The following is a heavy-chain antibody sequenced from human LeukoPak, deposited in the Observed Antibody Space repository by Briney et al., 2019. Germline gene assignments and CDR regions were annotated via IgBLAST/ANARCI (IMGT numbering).Heavy chain of an antibody. Sequence: ASVKVSCKASGYTFTRYYMHWVRQAPGQGLEWMGLINPSGGSTSYAQKFQGRVTMTEDTSTDTAYMELSSLRSEDTAVYYCATDRLRWPDAFDIWGQGTMVTVSS. D-gene: IGHD4-23*01. CDR3: ATDRLRWPDAFDI. J-gene: IGHJ3*02. CDR2: INPSGGST. V-gene: IGHV1-46*01. CDR1: GYTFTRYY.